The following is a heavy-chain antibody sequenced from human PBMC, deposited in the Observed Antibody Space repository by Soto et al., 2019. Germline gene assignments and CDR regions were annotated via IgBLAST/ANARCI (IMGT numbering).Heavy chain of an antibody. CDR3: ATRLADY. V-gene: IGHV4-34*01. J-gene: IGHJ4*02. CDR2: INHSGST. CDR1: GGSFSGYY. Sequence: SETLSLTCAVYGGSFSGYYWSWIRQPPGKGLEWIGEINHSGSTNYNPSLKSRVTISVDTSKNQFSLKLSSVTAADTAVYYCATRLADYWGQGTLVTVST.